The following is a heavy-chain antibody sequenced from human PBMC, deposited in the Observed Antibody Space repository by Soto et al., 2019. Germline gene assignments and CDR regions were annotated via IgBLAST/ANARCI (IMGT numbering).Heavy chain of an antibody. CDR1: GFTFSSYG. CDR3: ARDGEYYDSSGYTGY. CDR2: IWYDGSNK. Sequence: LRLSCAASGFTFSSYGMHWVRQAPGKGLEWVAVIWYDGSNKYYADSVKGRFTISRDNSKNTLYLQMNSLRAEDTAVYYCARDGEYYDSSGYTGYWGQGTLVTVSS. J-gene: IGHJ4*02. D-gene: IGHD3-22*01. V-gene: IGHV3-33*01.